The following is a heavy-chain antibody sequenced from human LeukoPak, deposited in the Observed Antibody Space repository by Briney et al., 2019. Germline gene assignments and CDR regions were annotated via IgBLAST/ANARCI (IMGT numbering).Heavy chain of an antibody. CDR3: ARDRVVPAAH. V-gene: IGHV3-30-3*01. CDR2: ISYDGSNK. J-gene: IGHJ4*02. Sequence: GGSLRLSCAASGFTFSSYAMHWVRQAPGKGLEWVAVISYDGSNKYYADSVKGRFTISRDNAKNSLYLQMNSLRAEDTAVYYCARDRVVPAAHWGQGTLVTVSS. CDR1: GFTFSSYA. D-gene: IGHD2-2*01.